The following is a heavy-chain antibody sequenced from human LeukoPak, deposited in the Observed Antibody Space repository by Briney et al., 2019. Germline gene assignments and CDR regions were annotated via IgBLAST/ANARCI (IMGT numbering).Heavy chain of an antibody. CDR2: ISSSSSTI. CDR3: ARDGRFLEWLLWGAFDI. Sequence: GGSLRLSCAASEFTFSSYSMNWVRQAPGKGLEWVSYISSSSSTIYYADSVKGRFTISRDNAKNSLYLQMNSLRDEDTAVYYCARDGRFLEWLLWGAFDIWGQGTMVTVSS. J-gene: IGHJ3*02. D-gene: IGHD3-3*01. CDR1: EFTFSSYS. V-gene: IGHV3-48*02.